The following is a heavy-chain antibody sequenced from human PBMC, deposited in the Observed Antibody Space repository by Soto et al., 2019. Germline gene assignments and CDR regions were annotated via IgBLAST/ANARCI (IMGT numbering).Heavy chain of an antibody. J-gene: IGHJ4*02. Sequence: GSLGLSCAASGFTFSSYAMSWVRQAPGKGLEWVSAISGSGGSTYYADSVKGRFTISRDNSKNTLYLQVNSLRAEDTAVYYCAKDALMVYEYYFDYWGQGTLVTVSS. CDR2: ISGSGGST. D-gene: IGHD2-8*01. CDR1: GFTFSSYA. V-gene: IGHV3-23*01. CDR3: AKDALMVYEYYFDY.